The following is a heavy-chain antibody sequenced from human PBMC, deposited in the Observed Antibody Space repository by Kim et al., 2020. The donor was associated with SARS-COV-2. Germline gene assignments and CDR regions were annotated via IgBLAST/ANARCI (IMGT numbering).Heavy chain of an antibody. J-gene: IGHJ6*02. CDR2: IYYSGST. CDR1: GGSISSYY. V-gene: IGHV4-59*13. Sequence: SETLSLTCTVSGGSISSYYWSWIRQPPGKGLEWIGYIYYSGSTNYNPSLKSRVTISVDTSKNQFSLKLSSVTAADTAVYYCARGGDIAARPDYYYGMDVWGQGTTVTVSS. D-gene: IGHD6-6*01. CDR3: ARGGDIAARPDYYYGMDV.